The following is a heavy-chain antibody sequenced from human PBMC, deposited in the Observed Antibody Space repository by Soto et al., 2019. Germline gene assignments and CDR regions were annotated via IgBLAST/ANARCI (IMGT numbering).Heavy chain of an antibody. CDR1: RLTFSTYD. Sequence: GGSLRLSCAASRLTFSTYDMHWVRQAPGKGLEWVALIWSDGSRQFYGDSVKGRFTISRDNSKNSLHLQMNSLRAEDTAVYYCTRDASRDSSARGWFDPWGPGTLVTVSS. V-gene: IGHV3-33*01. D-gene: IGHD6-13*01. J-gene: IGHJ5*02. CDR3: TRDASRDSSARGWFDP. CDR2: IWSDGSRQ.